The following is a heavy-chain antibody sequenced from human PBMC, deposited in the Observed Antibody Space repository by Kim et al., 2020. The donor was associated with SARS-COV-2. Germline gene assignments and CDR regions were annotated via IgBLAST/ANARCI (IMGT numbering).Heavy chain of an antibody. CDR2: IYSSGST. CDR3: ARRETGGNYFDY. CDR1: GDSITNYY. J-gene: IGHJ4*02. Sequence: SETLSLTCTVSGDSITNYYWRWIRQPAGKGLEWIGRIYSSGSTNYNPSLNSRVTMSVDTSKNQFSLKLTSVTAADTAVYYCARRETGGNYFDYWGQGNLVTLSS. V-gene: IGHV4-4*07. D-gene: IGHD2-15*01.